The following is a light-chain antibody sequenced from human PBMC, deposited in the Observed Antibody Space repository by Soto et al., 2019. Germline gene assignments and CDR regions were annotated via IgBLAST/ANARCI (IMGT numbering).Light chain of an antibody. CDR2: DAY. CDR1: QTISSW. V-gene: IGKV1-5*01. CDR3: QQYDSYSWT. J-gene: IGKJ1*01. Sequence: DIQMTQSPSTLSASVGDRVTITCRASQTISSWLAWYQQLPGKAPKLLIYDAYTLETGVPSRFSGSGSGTDFTLTISSLQADDFATYYCQQYDSYSWTFGQGT.